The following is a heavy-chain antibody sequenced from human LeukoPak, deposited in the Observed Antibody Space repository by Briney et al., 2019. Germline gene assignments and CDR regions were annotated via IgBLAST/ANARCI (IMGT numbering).Heavy chain of an antibody. CDR3: ARVLRYFDWLPLDY. CDR1: GGSISSYY. CDR2: IYYSGST. V-gene: IGHV4-59*01. J-gene: IGHJ4*02. D-gene: IGHD3-9*01. Sequence: SETLSLTCAVSGGSISSYYWSWIRQPPGKGLEWIGYIYYSGSTNYNPSLKSRVTISVDTSKNQFSLKLSSVTAADTAVYYCARVLRYFDWLPLDYWGQGTLVTVSS.